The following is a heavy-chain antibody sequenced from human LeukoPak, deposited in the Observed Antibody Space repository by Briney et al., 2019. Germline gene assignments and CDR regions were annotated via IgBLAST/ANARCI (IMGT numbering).Heavy chain of an antibody. CDR2: FWYDGSTK. CDR3: AKGGSSGYVYYYYMDV. CDR1: GFTFSSYG. Sequence: AGSLRLSCAASGFTFSSYGMHWVRQAPGKGLEWVAIFWYDGSTKYYADSVKGRFTISRDNSKNTLYLQMNSLGAEDTAVYYCAKGGSSGYVYYYYMDVWGKGTTVTVSS. D-gene: IGHD3-22*01. J-gene: IGHJ6*03. V-gene: IGHV3-33*06.